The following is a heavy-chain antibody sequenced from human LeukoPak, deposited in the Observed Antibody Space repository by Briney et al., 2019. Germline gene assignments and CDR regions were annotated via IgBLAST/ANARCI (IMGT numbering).Heavy chain of an antibody. CDR3: ASDPPYHYDNSGYYGYFDS. V-gene: IGHV3-11*04. Sequence: PGGSLRLSCAASGFTFSDYYMSWIRQAPGKGLEWVSYISSSGYTIYYTDSVKGRFTISRDNTKNSLFLQMNSLRAEDTAVYYCASDPPYHYDNSGYYGYFDSWGQGTLVTVSS. CDR2: ISSSGYTI. D-gene: IGHD3-22*01. CDR1: GFTFSDYY. J-gene: IGHJ4*02.